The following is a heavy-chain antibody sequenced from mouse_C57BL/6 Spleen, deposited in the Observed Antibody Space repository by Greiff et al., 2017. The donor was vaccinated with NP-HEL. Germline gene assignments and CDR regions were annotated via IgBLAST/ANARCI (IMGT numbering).Heavy chain of an antibody. Sequence: VQLQQSGPELVKPGASVKIPCKASGYTFTDYNMDWVKQSHGKSLEWIGDINPNNGGTIYNQKFKGKATLTVDKSSSTAYMELRSLTSEDTAVYYCARRSSLWYFDVWGTGTTVTVSS. J-gene: IGHJ1*03. CDR3: ARRSSLWYFDV. CDR1: GYTFTDYN. CDR2: INPNNGGT. D-gene: IGHD1-1*01. V-gene: IGHV1-18*01.